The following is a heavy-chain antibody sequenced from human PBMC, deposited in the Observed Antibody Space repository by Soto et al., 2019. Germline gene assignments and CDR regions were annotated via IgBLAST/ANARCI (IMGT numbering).Heavy chain of an antibody. CDR1: GDSFTSYG. Sequence: GSSVKVSCEACGDSFTSYGISWVRQAPGQGLEWMGWINPNSGGTNYAQKFQGWVTMTRDTSISTAYMELSRLRSDDTAVYYCARDHSNYMDVWGKGTTVTVSS. CDR3: ARDHSNYMDV. V-gene: IGHV1-2*04. CDR2: INPNSGGT. J-gene: IGHJ6*03. D-gene: IGHD2-21*01.